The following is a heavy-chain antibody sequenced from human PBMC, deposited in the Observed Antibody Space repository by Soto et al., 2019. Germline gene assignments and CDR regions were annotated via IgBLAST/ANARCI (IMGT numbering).Heavy chain of an antibody. CDR3: AREKDRILGGYAFGY. Sequence: QVQLQESGPRLVKPSETLSLTCSVSGSSISPYYWTWLRQAPGKGLEWIGYLLYRGTATYNPALKRRVTISLDTSKKQVSLRLSSVTAADTAVYYCAREKDRILGGYAFGYWGPGTMVTVSS. D-gene: IGHD1-26*01. CDR2: LLYRGTA. V-gene: IGHV4-59*01. CDR1: GSSISPYY. J-gene: IGHJ3*01.